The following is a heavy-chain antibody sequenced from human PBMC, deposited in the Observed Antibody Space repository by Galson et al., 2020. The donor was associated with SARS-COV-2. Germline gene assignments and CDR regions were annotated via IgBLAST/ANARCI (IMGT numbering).Heavy chain of an antibody. CDR1: GGSTSYYY. Sequence: ASETLSLTCTVSGGSTSYYYWSWIRQSPGRALEWIGYIFYSGSTNYNPSLRSRVTISVDTSKNQFSLKLSSVTAADTAVYYCARGRGTYPEDNAFDVWGQGTMVTVSS. CDR2: IFYSGST. D-gene: IGHD1-26*01. CDR3: ARGRGTYPEDNAFDV. V-gene: IGHV4-59*01. J-gene: IGHJ3*01.